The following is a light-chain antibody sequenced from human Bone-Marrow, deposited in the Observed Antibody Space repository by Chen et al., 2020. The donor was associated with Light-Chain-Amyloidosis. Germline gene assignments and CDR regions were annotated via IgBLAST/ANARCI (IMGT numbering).Light chain of an antibody. Sequence: SYVLTQPSSVSVAPGQTATIACGGNNIGSTNDHWYQQTPGQAPLLVVYDDSDRPSGIPERLSGSNSGNTATLTISRVEAGDEADYDCQVWDRSSDRPVFGGGTKLTVL. V-gene: IGLV3-21*02. CDR2: DDS. CDR3: QVWDRSSDRPV. J-gene: IGLJ3*02. CDR1: NIGSTN.